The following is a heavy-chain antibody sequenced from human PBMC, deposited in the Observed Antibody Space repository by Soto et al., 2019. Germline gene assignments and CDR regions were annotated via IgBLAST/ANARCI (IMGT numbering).Heavy chain of an antibody. CDR1: GGSFCGYY. CDR2: INHSGST. CDR3: ARRQSVGANSYIFDY. J-gene: IGHJ4*02. D-gene: IGHD1-26*01. Sequence: PSETLALICAVYGGSFCGYYWSWIRQPPGKGLEWIVEINHSGSTNYNPSLTSRVTISVDTSKNQFSRKLSYVTAADMAVYYCARRQSVGANSYIFDYWGEATLVTVSS. V-gene: IGHV4-34*01.